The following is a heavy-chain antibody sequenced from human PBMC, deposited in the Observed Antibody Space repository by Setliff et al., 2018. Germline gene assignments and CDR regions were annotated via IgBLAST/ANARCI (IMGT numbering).Heavy chain of an antibody. Sequence: GGSLRLSCTASGLSYINDWVSWVRQAPGKGLEWLASINPHGSEKYYADSVKGRLTISRDNAKNSLSLQMNNLRTEDTAVYYCFGAGTCSYWGQGTLVSVSS. CDR3: FGAGTCSY. J-gene: IGHJ4*02. D-gene: IGHD3-10*01. CDR2: INPHGSEK. V-gene: IGHV3-7*01. CDR1: GLSYINDW.